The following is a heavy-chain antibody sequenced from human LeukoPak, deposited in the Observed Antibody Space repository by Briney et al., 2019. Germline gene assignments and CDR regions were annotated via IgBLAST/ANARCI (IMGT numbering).Heavy chain of an antibody. Sequence: SETLSLTCTVSGGSISSYYWSWIRQPAGKGLEWIGRIYTGGSTNYNPSLKSRVTMSVDTSKNQFSLKLSSVTAADTAVYYCARGGSSGWYLYFDYWGQGTLVTVSS. V-gene: IGHV4-4*07. CDR2: IYTGGST. D-gene: IGHD6-19*01. J-gene: IGHJ4*02. CDR3: ARGGSSGWYLYFDY. CDR1: GGSISSYY.